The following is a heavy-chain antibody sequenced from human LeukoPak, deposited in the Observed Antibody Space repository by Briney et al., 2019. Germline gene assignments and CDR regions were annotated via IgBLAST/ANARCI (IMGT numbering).Heavy chain of an antibody. J-gene: IGHJ4*02. Sequence: SETLSLTCAVYGGSFSGYYWSWIRQPPGKGLEWIGEINHSGSTNYTPSLKSRVTISVTTSKNQFSLKLSSVTAADTAVYFCASSNWLRDANFDSWGQGTLVTVSS. CDR1: GGSFSGYY. CDR2: INHSGST. D-gene: IGHD5-12*01. CDR3: ASSNWLRDANFDS. V-gene: IGHV4-34*01.